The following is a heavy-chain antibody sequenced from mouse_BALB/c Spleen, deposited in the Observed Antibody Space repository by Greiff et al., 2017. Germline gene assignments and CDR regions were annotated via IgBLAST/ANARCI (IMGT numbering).Heavy chain of an antibody. J-gene: IGHJ3*01. CDR2: IWSGGST. V-gene: IGHV2-4-1*01. Sequence: QVQLQESGPGLVQPSQSLSITCTVSGFSLTSYGVHWVRQSPGKGLEWLGVIWSGGSTDYNAAFISRLSISKDNSKSQVFFKMNSLQADDTAIYYCARNQGYGNYVFAYWGQGTLVTVSA. D-gene: IGHD2-10*02. CDR3: ARNQGYGNYVFAY. CDR1: GFSLTSYG.